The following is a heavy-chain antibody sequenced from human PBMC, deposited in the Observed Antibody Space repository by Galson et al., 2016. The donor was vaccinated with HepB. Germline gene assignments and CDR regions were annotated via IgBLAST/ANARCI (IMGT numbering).Heavy chain of an antibody. CDR1: GYTFISYG. D-gene: IGHD3-3*01. CDR2: ISAYNGNT. CDR3: ARSKVPHDYDFWSGQEFDY. V-gene: IGHV1-18*01. Sequence: SVKVSCKASGYTFISYGITWVRQAPGQGLEWMGWISAYNGNTNYAQNLQGRVTMTTDTSTSTAYMELRSLRSDDTAVYYCARSKVPHDYDFWSGQEFDYWGQGTLVTVSS. J-gene: IGHJ4*02.